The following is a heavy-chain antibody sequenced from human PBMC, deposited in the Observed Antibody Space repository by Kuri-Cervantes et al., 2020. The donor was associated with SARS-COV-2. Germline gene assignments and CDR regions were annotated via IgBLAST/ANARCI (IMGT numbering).Heavy chain of an antibody. CDR2: ISYDGSNK. CDR1: GFTFSSYA. D-gene: IGHD6-19*01. CDR3: ARAHNGRAVADFDY. Sequence: GESLKISCAASGFTFSSYAMHWVRQAPGKGLEWVAVISYDGSNKYYADSVKGRFTISRDNSKNTLYLQMNSLRAEDTAVYYCARAHNGRAVADFDYWGQGTLVTASS. J-gene: IGHJ4*02. V-gene: IGHV3-30-3*01.